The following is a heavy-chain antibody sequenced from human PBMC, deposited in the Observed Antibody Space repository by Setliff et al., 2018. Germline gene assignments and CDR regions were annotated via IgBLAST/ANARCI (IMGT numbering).Heavy chain of an antibody. CDR3: AAAPAGSDVFDM. CDR1: GFSFSGSA. D-gene: IGHD6-13*01. V-gene: IGHV3-73*01. Sequence: GGSLRLSCAASGFSFSGSAVYWVRQASVKGLEWIGRTRGRTDNYATAYAASVRGRFTISRDDSKNTAYLQMNSLKTEDTAVYYCAAAPAGSDVFDMWGQGTMVTVSS. J-gene: IGHJ3*02. CDR2: TRGRTDNYAT.